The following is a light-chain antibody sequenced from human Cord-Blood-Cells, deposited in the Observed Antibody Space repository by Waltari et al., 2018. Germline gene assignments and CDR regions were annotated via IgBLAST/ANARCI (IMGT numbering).Light chain of an antibody. CDR3: AAWDDSLTGWV. J-gene: IGLJ3*02. Sequence: QSVLTQSPSASGTPGQRVTISCSGSSSNIGSNTVNWYQQLPGTAPKLLIYSNNRRPSGVPDRFSGSKSGTSASLAISGLQSEDEADYYCAAWDDSLTGWVFGGGTKLTVL. CDR1: SSNIGSNT. CDR2: SNN. V-gene: IGLV1-44*01.